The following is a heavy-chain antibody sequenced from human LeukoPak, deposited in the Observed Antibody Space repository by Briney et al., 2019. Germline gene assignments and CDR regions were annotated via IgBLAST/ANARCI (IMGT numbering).Heavy chain of an antibody. Sequence: PGRSLRLSCAASGFTFSSYAMHWVRQAPGKGLEWVAVISYDGSNKYYADSVKGRFTISRDNSKNTLYLQMNSLRAEDAAVYYCARRQRLGELSGIDHWGQGTLVTVSS. V-gene: IGHV3-30-3*01. CDR2: ISYDGSNK. CDR1: GFTFSSYA. J-gene: IGHJ4*02. D-gene: IGHD3-16*02. CDR3: ARRQRLGELSGIDH.